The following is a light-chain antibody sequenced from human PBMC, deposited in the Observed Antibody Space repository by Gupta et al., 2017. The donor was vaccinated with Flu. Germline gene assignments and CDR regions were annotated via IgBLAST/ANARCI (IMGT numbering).Light chain of an antibody. Sequence: PSSLSASVGDRVTISCRPSQSISTYLNWYQQRPGKAPKLLIYAASTLQGGVPSRFSGSGSGTEFTLTISRLQYEDFATYYCQQSDRTPWTFGQGTKVEVK. CDR1: QSISTY. CDR2: AAS. CDR3: QQSDRTPWT. J-gene: IGKJ1*01. V-gene: IGKV1-39*01.